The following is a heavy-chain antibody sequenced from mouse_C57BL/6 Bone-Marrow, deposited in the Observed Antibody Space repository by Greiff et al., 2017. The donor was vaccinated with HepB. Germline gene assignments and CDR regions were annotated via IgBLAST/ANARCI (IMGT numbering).Heavy chain of an antibody. CDR2: ISYDGSN. D-gene: IGHD4-1*01. J-gene: IGHJ1*03. CDR1: GYSITSGYY. CDR3: ARDGKFWYFDV. V-gene: IGHV3-6*01. Sequence: EVHLVESGPGLVKPSQSLSLTCSVTGYSITSGYYWNWIRQFPGNKLEWMGYISYDGSNNYNPSLKNRISITRDTSKNQFFLKLNSLTTEDTATYYCARDGKFWYFDVWGTGTTVTVSS.